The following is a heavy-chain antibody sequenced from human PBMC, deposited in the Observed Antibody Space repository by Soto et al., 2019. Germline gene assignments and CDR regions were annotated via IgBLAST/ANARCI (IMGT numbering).Heavy chain of an antibody. V-gene: IGHV3-11*05. Sequence: GGSLRLSCAASGFTFSDYYMSWIRQAPGKGLEWVSYISSSSSYTNYADSVKGRFTISRDNAKNSLYLQMNSLRAEDTAVYYCARDHYYDSSGYYPTGYYYYGMDVWGQGTTVTVSS. CDR1: GFTFSDYY. CDR3: ARDHYYDSSGYYPTGYYYYGMDV. D-gene: IGHD3-22*01. J-gene: IGHJ6*02. CDR2: ISSSSSYT.